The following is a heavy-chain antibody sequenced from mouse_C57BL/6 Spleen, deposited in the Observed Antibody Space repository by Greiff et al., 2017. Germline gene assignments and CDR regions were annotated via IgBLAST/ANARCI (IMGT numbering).Heavy chain of an antibody. Sequence: EVQGVESGPELVKPGASVKISCKASGYSFTGYYMNWVKQSPEKSLEWIGEINPSTGGTTYNQKFKAKATLTVDKSSSTAYMQLKSLTSEDSAVYYCASHNWDEGYFDVWGTGTTVTVSS. CDR1: GYSFTGYY. D-gene: IGHD4-1*01. V-gene: IGHV1-42*01. CDR3: ASHNWDEGYFDV. CDR2: INPSTGGT. J-gene: IGHJ1*03.